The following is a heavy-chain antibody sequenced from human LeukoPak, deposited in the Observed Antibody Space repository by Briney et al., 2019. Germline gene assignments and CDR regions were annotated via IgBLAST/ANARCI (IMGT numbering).Heavy chain of an antibody. CDR1: GFTFRSYW. CDR3: AVGYYYGSGVLDH. Sequence: GGSLRLSCAASGFTFRSYWMHWVRHAPEKGLVWVSRINFDGSTTTYADSVKGRFTISRDNAKNTLYLQMNSLRAEDTAVYYCAVGYYYGSGVLDHWGQGTLVTVSS. J-gene: IGHJ4*02. CDR2: INFDGSTT. V-gene: IGHV3-74*01. D-gene: IGHD3-10*01.